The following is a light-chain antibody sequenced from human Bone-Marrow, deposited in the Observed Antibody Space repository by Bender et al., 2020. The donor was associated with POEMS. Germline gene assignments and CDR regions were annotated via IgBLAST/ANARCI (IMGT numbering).Light chain of an antibody. V-gene: IGLV2-14*01. CDR2: EVT. CDR1: SSDIGDYNY. J-gene: IGLJ3*02. Sequence: QSALTQPASVSGSPGQSITISCTGTSSDIGDYNYVSWYQQHPGKAPKLMISEVTNRPSGVSNRFSGSKSGNTASLTISGLQADDEADYYCCSYAGTSTTVFGGGTKLTVL. CDR3: CSYAGTSTTV.